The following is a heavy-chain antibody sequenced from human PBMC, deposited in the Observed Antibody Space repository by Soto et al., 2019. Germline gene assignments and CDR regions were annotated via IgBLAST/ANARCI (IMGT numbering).Heavy chain of an antibody. D-gene: IGHD2-15*01. CDR1: GGSISRYY. V-gene: IGHV4-59*08. Sequence: QVQLQESGPGLVKPSETLSLTCTVSGGSISRYYWSWIRQPPGKGLEWIGYIYYRGSTNYNPSLKSRVTISVDTSKNQFSVKLSSVTAADTAVYYCSGGVVAATPPYFDHWGQGTLVTVSS. CDR2: IYYRGST. CDR3: SGGVVAATPPYFDH. J-gene: IGHJ4*02.